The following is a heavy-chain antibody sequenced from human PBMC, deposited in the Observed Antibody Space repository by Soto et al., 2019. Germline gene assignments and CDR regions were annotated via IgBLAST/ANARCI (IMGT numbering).Heavy chain of an antibody. Sequence: QVQLQESGPGLVKPSQTLSLTCTVSGGSISSGGYYWSWIRQHPGKGLAWIGYIYYSGSTYYNPSLQSRVTISVGTSKNQFSLKLSSVTAADTAVYSCARDWVGYCSSTCCPGDAFDIWGQGTMVTVSS. J-gene: IGHJ3*02. CDR3: ARDWVGYCSSTCCPGDAFDI. CDR2: IYYSGST. V-gene: IGHV4-31*03. CDR1: GGSISSGGYY. D-gene: IGHD2-2*01.